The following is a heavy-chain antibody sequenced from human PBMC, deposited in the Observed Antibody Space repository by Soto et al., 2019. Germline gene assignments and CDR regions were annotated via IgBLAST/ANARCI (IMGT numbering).Heavy chain of an antibody. V-gene: IGHV3-48*01. CDR3: ARDYQRVGSQGY. D-gene: IGHD2-2*01. CDR1: GFTFSSYS. CDR2: ISSSSTI. Sequence: GGSLRLSCAASGFTFSSYSMNWVRQAPGKGLEWVSYISSSSTIYYADSVKGRFTISRDNAKNSLYLQMNSLRAEDTAVYYCARDYQRVGSQGYWGQGTLVTVSS. J-gene: IGHJ4*02.